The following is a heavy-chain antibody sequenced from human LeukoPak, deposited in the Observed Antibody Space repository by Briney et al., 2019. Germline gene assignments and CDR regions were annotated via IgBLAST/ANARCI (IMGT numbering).Heavy chain of an antibody. J-gene: IGHJ5*02. D-gene: IGHD2-8*02. CDR2: INHSGST. V-gene: IGHV4-34*01. Sequence: SETLSLTCAVYGGSFSGYYWSWTRQPPGKGLEWIGEINHSGSTNYNPSLKSRVTISADTSKNQFSLKLSSVTAADTAVYYCARSFWSFDPWGQGTLVTVSS. CDR3: ARSFWSFDP. CDR1: GGSFSGYY.